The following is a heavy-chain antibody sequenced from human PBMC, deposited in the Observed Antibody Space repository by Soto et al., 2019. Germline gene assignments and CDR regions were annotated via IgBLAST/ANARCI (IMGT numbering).Heavy chain of an antibody. CDR3: ARAFNDAFSYSSGCPGLNYCYYYGMDV. CDR2: INPSVGST. V-gene: IGHV1-46*01. J-gene: IGHJ6*02. D-gene: IGHD6-19*01. Sequence: GASVKVSCKASGYTFTSYYMHWVRQAPGQGLEWMGIINPSVGSTCYAQKFQGRVTMTRDTSTSTVYMELSSLSFEDTAVFYFARAFNDAFSYSSGCPGLNYCYYYGMDVWGQGTTVTVSS. CDR1: GYTFTSYY.